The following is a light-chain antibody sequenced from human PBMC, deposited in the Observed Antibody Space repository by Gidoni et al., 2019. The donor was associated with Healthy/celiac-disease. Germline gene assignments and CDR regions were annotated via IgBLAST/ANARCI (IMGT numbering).Light chain of an antibody. CDR2: EGS. CDR1: SSDVGSYNL. CDR3: CSYAGSSTPVV. V-gene: IGLV2-23*01. Sequence: QSALTQPASVSASPGQSITISCPGTSSDVGSYNLVSWYQQHPGKAPNLMIYEGSKRPSGVSNRFSGSKSGNTASLTISGLQAEDEADYYCCSYAGSSTPVVFGGGTKLTVL. J-gene: IGLJ2*01.